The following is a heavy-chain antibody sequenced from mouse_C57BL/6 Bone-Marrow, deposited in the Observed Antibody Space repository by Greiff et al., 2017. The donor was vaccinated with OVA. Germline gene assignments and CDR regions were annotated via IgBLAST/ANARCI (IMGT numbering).Heavy chain of an antibody. D-gene: IGHD2-12*01. CDR2: ISSGGSYT. CDR3: ARQRRWYFDV. Sequence: EVHLVESGGDLVKPGGSLKLSCAASGFTFSSYGMSWVRQTPDKRLEWVAPISSGGSYTYYPDSVKGRFTISRDNAKNTLYLQMSSLKSEDTAMYYGARQRRWYFDVWGTGTTVTVSS. V-gene: IGHV5-6*01. CDR1: GFTFSSYG. J-gene: IGHJ1*03.